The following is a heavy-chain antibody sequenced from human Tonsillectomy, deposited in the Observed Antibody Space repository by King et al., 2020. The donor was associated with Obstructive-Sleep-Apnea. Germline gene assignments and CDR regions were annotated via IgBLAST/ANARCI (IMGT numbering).Heavy chain of an antibody. CDR3: ARDGGRAATYYYYYYGMDV. D-gene: IGHD3-16*01. J-gene: IGHJ6*02. Sequence: AQLVQSGAEVKKPGSSVKVSCKASGGTFSSYAISWVRQAPGQGLEWMGGSIPIFGTANYAQKFQGRVTITADESTSTAYMELSSLRSEDTAVYYCARDGGRAATYYYYYYGMDVWGQGTTVTVSS. CDR1: GGTFSSYA. V-gene: IGHV1-69*12. CDR2: SIPIFGTA.